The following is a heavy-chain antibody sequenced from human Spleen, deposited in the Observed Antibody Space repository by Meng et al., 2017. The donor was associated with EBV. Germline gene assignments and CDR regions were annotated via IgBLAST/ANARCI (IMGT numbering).Heavy chain of an antibody. CDR1: GGTFSNYA. CDR3: ASESPTTMILH. V-gene: IGHV1-69*01. Sequence: QVQLVQSGAEVKKPGSSVRVSCQPSGGTFSNYAFSWVRQAPGQGLEWVGGIIPLFRTSKYAQKFQGRVTVIADESTSTAYMELRSLRPEDTAFYYCASESPTTMILHWGQGTLVTVSS. J-gene: IGHJ4*02. CDR2: IIPLFRTS. D-gene: IGHD3-22*01.